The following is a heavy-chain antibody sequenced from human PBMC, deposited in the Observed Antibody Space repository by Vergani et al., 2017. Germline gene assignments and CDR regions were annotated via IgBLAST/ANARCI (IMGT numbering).Heavy chain of an antibody. V-gene: IGHV4-59*01. CDR3: ARCPLPGVVIPPFDY. J-gene: IGHJ4*02. Sequence: QVQLQESGPGLVKPSETLSLTCTVSGGSISSYYWSWIRQPPGKGLEWIRYIYYSGSTYYNPSLKSRGTISVDTSKNQFSLKLSSVTAADTAVYYCARCPLPGVVIPPFDYWGQGTLVTVSS. CDR1: GGSISSYY. D-gene: IGHD3-3*01. CDR2: IYYSGST.